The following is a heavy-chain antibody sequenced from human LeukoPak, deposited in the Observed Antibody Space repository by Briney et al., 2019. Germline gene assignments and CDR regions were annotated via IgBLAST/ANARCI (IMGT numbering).Heavy chain of an antibody. CDR2: ISWNSGSI. Sequence: GGSLRLSCAASGFTFDDYAMHWVRQAPGKGLEWVSGISWNSGSIGYADSVKGRFTISRDNAKNSLYLQMNSLRAEDTALYYCAKDIQHPLAPYYYGMDVWGQGTTVTVSS. J-gene: IGHJ6*02. CDR1: GFTFDDYA. V-gene: IGHV3-9*01. CDR3: AKDIQHPLAPYYYGMDV.